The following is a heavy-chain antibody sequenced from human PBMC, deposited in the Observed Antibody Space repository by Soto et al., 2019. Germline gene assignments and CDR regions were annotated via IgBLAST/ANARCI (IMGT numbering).Heavy chain of an antibody. CDR1: GFTFSSYG. Sequence: QVQLVESGGGVVQPGRSLRLSCAASGFTFSSYGMHWVRQAPGKGLEWVAVISYDGSNKYYADSVKGRFTISRDNSKNTLYLQMNSLRAEDTAVYYCAKAKNLVGIVVVPAATYFDYWGQGTLVTVSS. V-gene: IGHV3-30*18. D-gene: IGHD2-2*03. CDR2: ISYDGSNK. CDR3: AKAKNLVGIVVVPAATYFDY. J-gene: IGHJ4*02.